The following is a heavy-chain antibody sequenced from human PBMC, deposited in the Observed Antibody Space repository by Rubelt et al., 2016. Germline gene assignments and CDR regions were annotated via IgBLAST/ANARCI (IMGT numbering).Heavy chain of an antibody. CDR3: ARVSEAGWNYELADP. V-gene: IGHV3-30*07. Sequence: SYDGSNKYYADSVKGRFTISRDNSKNTLYLQMNSLRAEDTAVYYCARVSEAGWNYELADPWGQGTLVTVSS. D-gene: IGHD1-7*01. J-gene: IGHJ5*02. CDR2: SYDGSNK.